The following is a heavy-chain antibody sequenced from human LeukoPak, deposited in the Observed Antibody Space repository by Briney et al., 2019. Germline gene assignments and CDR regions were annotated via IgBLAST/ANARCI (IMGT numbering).Heavy chain of an antibody. D-gene: IGHD6-19*01. CDR1: GGSFSGYY. CDR3: ARVISGSGWVGI. V-gene: IGHV4-34*01. Sequence: SETLSLTCAVYGGSFSGYYWSWIRQPPGKGLEWIGEINHSGSTNYNPSLKSRVTISVDTSKNQFSLKLSSVTAADTAVYYCARVISGSGWVGIWGQGTMVTVSS. CDR2: INHSGST. J-gene: IGHJ3*02.